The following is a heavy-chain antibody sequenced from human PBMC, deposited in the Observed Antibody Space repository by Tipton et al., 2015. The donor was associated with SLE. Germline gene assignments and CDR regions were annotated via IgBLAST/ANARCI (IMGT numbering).Heavy chain of an antibody. J-gene: IGHJ6*03. CDR1: GGSISSSSYY. Sequence: LVQPSETLSLTCTVSGGSISSSSYYWGWIRQPPGKGLEWIGSIYYSGSTYYNPSLKSRVTISVDTSKNQFSLKLSSVTAADTAVYYCARIPSSSAGRELDYYYYMDVWGKGTTVTVSS. V-gene: IGHV4-39*07. CDR3: ARIPSSSAGRELDYYYYMDV. D-gene: IGHD6-6*01. CDR2: IYYSGST.